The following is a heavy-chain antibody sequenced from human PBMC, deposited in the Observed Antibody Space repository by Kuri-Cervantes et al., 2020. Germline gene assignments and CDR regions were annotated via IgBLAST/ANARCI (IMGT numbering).Heavy chain of an antibody. CDR1: GYTFTSYY. J-gene: IGHJ6*02. CDR2: INPSGGST. Sequence: ASVKVSCKASGYTFTSYYMHWVRQAPGQGLEWMGIINPSGGSTSYAQKFQGRVTMTRDTSTSSVYMELSSLRSEDTAVYYCARDSGSSGVGWRDYYYYYGMDVWGQGTTVTDSS. CDR3: ARDSGSSGVGWRDYYYYYGMDV. V-gene: IGHV1-46*01. D-gene: IGHD6-25*01.